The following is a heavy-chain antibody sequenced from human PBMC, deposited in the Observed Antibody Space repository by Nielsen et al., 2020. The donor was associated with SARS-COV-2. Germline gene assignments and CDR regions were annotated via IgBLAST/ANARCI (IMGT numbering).Heavy chain of an antibody. J-gene: IGHJ4*02. D-gene: IGHD3-10*01. CDR3: AREMVSYFDY. Sequence: GGSLRLSCAASGFTFSSYSMNWVRQAPGKGLEWVSSISSSSSYIYYADSVKGRFTIYRDNAKNSLYLQMNSLRAEDTAVYYCAREMVSYFDYWGQGTLVTVSS. CDR2: ISSSSSYI. CDR1: GFTFSSYS. V-gene: IGHV3-21*01.